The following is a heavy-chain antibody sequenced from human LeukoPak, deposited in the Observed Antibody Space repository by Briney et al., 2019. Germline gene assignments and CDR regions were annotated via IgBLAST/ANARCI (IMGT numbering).Heavy chain of an antibody. CDR2: INHSGST. CDR3: ARGYCSSTSCYGLDY. D-gene: IGHD2-2*01. Sequence: SETLSLTCAVYGGSFSGYYWSWIRQPPGKGLEWIGEINHSGSTNYNPSLKSRVTISVDTSKNQFSLKLSSVTAADTAVYYCARGYCSSTSCYGLDYWGQGTLVTVSS. V-gene: IGHV4-34*09. CDR1: GGSFSGYY. J-gene: IGHJ4*02.